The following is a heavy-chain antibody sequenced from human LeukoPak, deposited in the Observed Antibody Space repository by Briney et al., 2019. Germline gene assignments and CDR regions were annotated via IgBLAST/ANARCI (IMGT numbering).Heavy chain of an antibody. D-gene: IGHD6-13*01. CDR1: GGSISSGGYS. Sequence: PSQTLSLTCAVSGGSISSGGYSWSWIRQPPGKGLEWIGYIYHSGSTNYNPSLKSRVTISVDTSKNQFSLKLSSVTAADTAVYYCARGRPGIAAAGRTIFDYWGQGTLVTVSS. V-gene: IGHV4-30-2*01. CDR3: ARGRPGIAAAGRTIFDY. CDR2: IYHSGST. J-gene: IGHJ4*02.